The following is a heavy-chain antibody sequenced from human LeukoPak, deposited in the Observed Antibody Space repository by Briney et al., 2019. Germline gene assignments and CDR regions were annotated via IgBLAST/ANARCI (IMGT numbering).Heavy chain of an antibody. D-gene: IGHD2-2*01. CDR3: ARGLDCSSTSCYPYYYGMDV. Sequence: SETLSLTCTVSGGSISSGGYYWSWIRQPPGKGLEWIGYIYHSGSTYYNPSLKSRVTISVDRSKNQFSLKLSSVTAADTAVYYCARGLDCSSTSCYPYYYGMDVWGQGTTVTVSS. CDR2: IYHSGST. V-gene: IGHV4-30-2*01. J-gene: IGHJ6*02. CDR1: GGSISSGGYY.